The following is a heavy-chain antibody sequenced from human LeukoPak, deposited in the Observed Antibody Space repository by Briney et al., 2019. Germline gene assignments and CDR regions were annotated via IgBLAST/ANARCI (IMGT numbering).Heavy chain of an antibody. Sequence: PSETLSLTCTVSGYSISSGYYWGWIRQPPGKGLEWIGSIYHSGSTYYNPSLKSRVTISVGTSKNQFSLKLSSVTAADTAVYYCARGYSGYDPDYWGQGTLVTVSS. CDR1: GYSISSGYY. CDR3: ARGYSGYDPDY. D-gene: IGHD5-12*01. V-gene: IGHV4-38-2*02. J-gene: IGHJ4*02. CDR2: IYHSGST.